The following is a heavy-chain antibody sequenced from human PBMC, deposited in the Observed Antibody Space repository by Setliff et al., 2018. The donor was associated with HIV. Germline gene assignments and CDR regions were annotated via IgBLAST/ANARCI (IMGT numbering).Heavy chain of an antibody. D-gene: IGHD1-1*01. CDR3: ARRGWNAYKAFDY. V-gene: IGHV4-34*01. CDR2: IDHGGSI. J-gene: IGHJ4*02. CDR1: GESLSGYS. Sequence: PSETLSLTCGVYGESLSGYSWNWIRQPPGKGLEWIGEIDHGGSINYKPSLKSRVTISVDTSKNHFSLNLTSVTAADAAVYYCARRGWNAYKAFDYWGQGTLVTVSS.